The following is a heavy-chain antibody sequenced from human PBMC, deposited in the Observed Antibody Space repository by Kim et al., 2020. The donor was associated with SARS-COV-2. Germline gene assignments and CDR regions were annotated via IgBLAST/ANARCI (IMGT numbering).Heavy chain of an antibody. V-gene: IGHV1-18*01. Sequence: ASVKVSCKASGYTFTSYGINWVRQAPGQGLEWMGWISAYNGNTNYAQKLQGRVTMTTDTSTSTAYMELRSLRSDDTAVYYCAREKYYDFWSGYYTYYGMDVWGRGTTVTVSS. CDR3: AREKYYDFWSGYYTYYGMDV. CDR2: ISAYNGNT. CDR1: GYTFTSYG. J-gene: IGHJ6*02. D-gene: IGHD3-3*01.